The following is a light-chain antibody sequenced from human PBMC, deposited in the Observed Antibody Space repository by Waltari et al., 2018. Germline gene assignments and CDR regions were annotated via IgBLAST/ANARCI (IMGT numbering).Light chain of an antibody. V-gene: IGKV3-15*01. J-gene: IGKJ2*01. CDR3: QQYNNWPPVT. Sequence: EIVMTQSPVTLSVSPGERATLSCRASQSVGSNLAWYQQKPGQAPRLLIYGASTRATGIPARFSGSGSGTDFTLTISSLQSEDLAVYYCQQYNNWPPVTFGQGTKLEI. CDR1: QSVGSN. CDR2: GAS.